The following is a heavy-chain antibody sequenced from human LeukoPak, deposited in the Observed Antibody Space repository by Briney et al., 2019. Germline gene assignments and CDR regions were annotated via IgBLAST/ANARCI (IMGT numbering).Heavy chain of an antibody. CDR3: ARLRDYGSGTFYNDY. V-gene: IGHV4-59*08. CDR2: IYYTGSP. Sequence: SETLSLTCSVSGDSLCNYYWTWMRQPPGKGLEWVGYIYYTGSPNYNPSLKSRVTISVDTSKNQFSLKLSSVTAADTAVYYCARLRDYGSGTFYNDYWGQGTLVTVSS. J-gene: IGHJ4*02. D-gene: IGHD3-10*01. CDR1: GDSLCNYY.